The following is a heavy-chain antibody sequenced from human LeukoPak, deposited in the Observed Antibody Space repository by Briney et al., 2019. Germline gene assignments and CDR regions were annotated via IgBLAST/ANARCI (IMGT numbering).Heavy chain of an antibody. Sequence: LPGGSLRLSCAASGFTFSSYGMHWVRQAPGKGLEWVAVISYDGSNKYYADSVKGRFTISRDNSKNTLYLQMNSLRAEDTAVYYCARVRCHPFGSCCAFDIWGQGTMVTVSS. D-gene: IGHD2-15*01. CDR1: GFTFSSYG. CDR2: ISYDGSNK. CDR3: ARVRCHPFGSCCAFDI. V-gene: IGHV3-30*03. J-gene: IGHJ3*02.